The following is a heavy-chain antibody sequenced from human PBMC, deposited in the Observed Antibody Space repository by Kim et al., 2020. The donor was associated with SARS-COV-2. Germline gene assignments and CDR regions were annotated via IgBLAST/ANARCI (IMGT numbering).Heavy chain of an antibody. D-gene: IGHD1-7*01. CDR2: IYTSGGT. CDR1: GFSVSRNY. CDR3: ARGGPNWNYARLDY. J-gene: IGHJ4*02. Sequence: GGSLRLSCAASGFSVSRNYMTWVRQAPGKGLEWVSVIYTSGGTYYADSVKGRFTISRDNYKNTLYLQMNSLRAEDTAVYSCARGGPNWNYARLDYWGQGTLVTVSS. V-gene: IGHV3-66*01.